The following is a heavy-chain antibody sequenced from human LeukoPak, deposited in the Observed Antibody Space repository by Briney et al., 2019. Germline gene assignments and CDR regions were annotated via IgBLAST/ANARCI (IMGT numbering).Heavy chain of an antibody. CDR2: ISSSSSTI. V-gene: IGHV3-48*04. D-gene: IGHD1-14*01. J-gene: IGHJ4*02. CDR1: GFTFSSYS. Sequence: GGSLRLSCAASGFTFSSYSMNWVRQAPGKGLEWVSYISSSSSTIYYADSVKGRFTISRDNAKNSLYLQMNSLRVEDTAVYYCARKRNSYFDCWGQGTLVTVSS. CDR3: ARKRNSYFDC.